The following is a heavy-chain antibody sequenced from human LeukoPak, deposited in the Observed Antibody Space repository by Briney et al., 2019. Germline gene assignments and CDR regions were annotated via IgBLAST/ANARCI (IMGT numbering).Heavy chain of an antibody. CDR2: INHSGST. V-gene: IGHV4-34*01. J-gene: IGHJ4*02. Sequence: SETLSLTCAVYGGSFSGYYWSWIRQPPGKGLEWIGEINHSGSTNYNPSLKSRFTISVDTSKNQFPLKLSSVTAADTAVYYCARRGLYDYVWGSRSYYFDYWGQGTLVTVSS. D-gene: IGHD3-16*01. CDR3: ARRGLYDYVWGSRSYYFDY. CDR1: GGSFSGYY.